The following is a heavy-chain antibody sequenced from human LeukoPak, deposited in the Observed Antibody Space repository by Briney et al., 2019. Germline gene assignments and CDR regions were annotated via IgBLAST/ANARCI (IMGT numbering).Heavy chain of an antibody. Sequence: RGSLRLSCAAPGFSFRSHGMNWVRQAPGKGLEWVSGISPRGDITYYKDSVRSRFTISRDDFKNTVSLQLNSLRAEDTAMYYCAKDDDWGRFNHWGQGTLVTVSS. D-gene: IGHD3-16*01. CDR3: AKDDDWGRFNH. V-gene: IGHV3-23*01. J-gene: IGHJ1*01. CDR2: ISPRGDIT. CDR1: GFSFRSHG.